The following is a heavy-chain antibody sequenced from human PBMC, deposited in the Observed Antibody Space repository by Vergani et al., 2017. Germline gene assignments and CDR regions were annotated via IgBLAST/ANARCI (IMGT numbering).Heavy chain of an antibody. D-gene: IGHD3-16*01. CDR1: GDSISNYY. CDR2: VYYDGRT. Sequence: VQLQESGPGLVKPSETLSLTCTLSGDSISNYYWNWIRQPPGKGLAWIGYVYYDGRTNYKPSRKSRVTMSVDTSKKHFSLKVSSVTAADTAVYYCARGVMTTFQGDRCTYFYYLDVWGKGTTVTVSS. CDR3: ARGVMTTFQGDRCTYFYYLDV. V-gene: IGHV4-59*01. J-gene: IGHJ6*03.